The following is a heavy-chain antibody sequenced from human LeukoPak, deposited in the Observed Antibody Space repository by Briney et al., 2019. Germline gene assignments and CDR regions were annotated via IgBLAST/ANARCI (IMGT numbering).Heavy chain of an antibody. CDR2: IYYSGST. D-gene: IGHD2-2*01. J-gene: IGHJ4*02. Sequence: KSSETLSLTCTVSGGSISSYYWSWIRQPPGKGLEWIGYIYYSGSTNYNPFLKSRVTISVDTSKNQFSLKLSSVTAADTAVYYCARHRCSSTSCYADSGTFDYWGQGTLVTVSS. CDR1: GGSISSYY. CDR3: ARHRCSSTSCYADSGTFDY. V-gene: IGHV4-59*08.